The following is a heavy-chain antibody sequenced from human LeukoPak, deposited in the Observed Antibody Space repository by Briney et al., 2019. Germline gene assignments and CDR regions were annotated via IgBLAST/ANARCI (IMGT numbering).Heavy chain of an antibody. Sequence: GGSLRLSCAASGFTFDDYGMSWVRQAPGKGLEWVSGINWNGGSTGYADSVKGRFTISRDNAKNSLYLQMNSLRAEDTAVYYCATDIIYYYDSSGSPTDYYYYYMDVWGKGTTVTVSS. CDR1: GFTFDDYG. D-gene: IGHD3-22*01. V-gene: IGHV3-20*04. CDR2: INWNGGST. J-gene: IGHJ6*03. CDR3: ATDIIYYYDSSGSPTDYYYYYMDV.